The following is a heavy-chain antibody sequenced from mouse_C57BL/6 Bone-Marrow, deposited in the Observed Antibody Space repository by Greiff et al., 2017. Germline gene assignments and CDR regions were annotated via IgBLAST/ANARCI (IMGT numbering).Heavy chain of an antibody. D-gene: IGHD1-1*01. CDR3: AREGRYGNDY. Sequence: QVQLKESGAELVKPGASVKISCKASGYAFSSYWMNWVKQRPGKGLEWIGQIYPGDGDTNYNGKFKGKATLTADKSSSTAYMQLSSLTSEDSAVYFCAREGRYGNDYWGQGTTRTVSS. CDR1: GYAFSSYW. V-gene: IGHV1-80*01. CDR2: IYPGDGDT. J-gene: IGHJ2*01.